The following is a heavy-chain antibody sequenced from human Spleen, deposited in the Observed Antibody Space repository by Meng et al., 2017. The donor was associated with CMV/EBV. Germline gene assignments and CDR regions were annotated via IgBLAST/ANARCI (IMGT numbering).Heavy chain of an antibody. CDR1: YT. J-gene: IGHJ2*01. Sequence: YTIGWVRQGPEQRIGWMRRIIPILGIANYAQEFQGRVTITANKSTSTAYKEMSSLRSEDTAVYYCAREFLVGCSGGSCYSRYWYFDLWGRGTLVTVSS. V-gene: IGHV1-69*04. D-gene: IGHD2-15*01. CDR3: AREFLVGCSGGSCYSRYWYFDL. CDR2: IIPILGIA.